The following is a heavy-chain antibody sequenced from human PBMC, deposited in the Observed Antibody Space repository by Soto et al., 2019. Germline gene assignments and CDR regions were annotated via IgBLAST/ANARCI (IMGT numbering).Heavy chain of an antibody. Sequence: PGGSLRLSCAASGFTFSSYGMHWVRQAPGKGLEWVAVISYDGSNKYYADSVKGRFTISRDNSKNTLYLQMNSLRAEDTAVYYCAKGAVDGDYVVSYYYYYYGMDVWGQGTTVTVSS. CDR1: GFTFSSYG. V-gene: IGHV3-30*18. CDR2: ISYDGSNK. CDR3: AKGAVDGDYVVSYYYYYYGMDV. D-gene: IGHD4-17*01. J-gene: IGHJ6*02.